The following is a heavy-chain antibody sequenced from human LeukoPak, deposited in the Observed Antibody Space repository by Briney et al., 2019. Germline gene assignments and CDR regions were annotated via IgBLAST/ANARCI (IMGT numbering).Heavy chain of an antibody. D-gene: IGHD1-26*01. CDR1: GASISTYY. Sequence: PSENLSLTCTISGASISTYYWSWIRQPAGKGLEWIGRIYASGNTYKNPSLESRVTMSVDTSNNQFTLNLTSVTGAGTAMYYCVKGGPLGSDFWGQGTQVTVSS. CDR2: IYASGNT. V-gene: IGHV4-4*07. CDR3: VKGGPLGSDF. J-gene: IGHJ4*02.